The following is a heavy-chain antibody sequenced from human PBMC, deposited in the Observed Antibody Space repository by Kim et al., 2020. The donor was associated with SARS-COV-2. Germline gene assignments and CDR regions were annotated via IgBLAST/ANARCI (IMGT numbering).Heavy chain of an antibody. Sequence: SETLSLTCTVSGGSISSSSYYWGWIRQPPGKGLEWIGSIYYSGSTYYNPSLKSRVTISVDTSKNQFSLKLSSVTAADTAVYYCARHYWTDYGSGSYYYYYYYGMDVWGQGTTVTVSS. CDR3: ARHYWTDYGSGSYYYYYYYGMDV. J-gene: IGHJ6*02. CDR1: GGSISSSSYY. D-gene: IGHD3-10*01. CDR2: IYYSGST. V-gene: IGHV4-39*01.